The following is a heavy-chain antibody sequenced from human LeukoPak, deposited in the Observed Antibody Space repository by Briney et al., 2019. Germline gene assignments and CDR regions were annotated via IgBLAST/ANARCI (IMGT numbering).Heavy chain of an antibody. V-gene: IGHV3-11*06. CDR1: GFTFSDYY. CDR2: ISSSGSYT. CDR3: ARGHLWFGEPILDY. J-gene: IGHJ4*02. Sequence: GGSLRLSCAASGFTFSDYYMSWIRQAPGKGLEWVSYISSSGSYTNYADSVKGRFTISRDNAKNSLYLQMNSLRAEDTAVYYCARGHLWFGEPILDYWGQGTLVTVSS. D-gene: IGHD3-10*01.